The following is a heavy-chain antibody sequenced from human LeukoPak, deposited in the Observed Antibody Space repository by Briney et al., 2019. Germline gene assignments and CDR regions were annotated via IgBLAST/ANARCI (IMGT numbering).Heavy chain of an antibody. CDR2: IIPIFGTA. Sequence: SVKVSCKASGGTFSSYAISWVRQAPGQGLEWMGGIIPIFGTANYAQKFQGRVTITADKSTSTAYMELSSLRSEDTAVYYCARDAGFRSPRHYYYGMDVWGQGTTVTVSS. V-gene: IGHV1-69*06. CDR3: ARDAGFRSPRHYYYGMDV. CDR1: GGTFSSYA. J-gene: IGHJ6*02.